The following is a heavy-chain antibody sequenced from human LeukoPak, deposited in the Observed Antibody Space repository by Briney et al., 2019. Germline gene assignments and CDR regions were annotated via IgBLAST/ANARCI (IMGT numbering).Heavy chain of an antibody. Sequence: GGSLRLSCAASGFTFSSYGMHWVRQAPGKGLEWVAVIWYDGSNKYYADSVKGRFTISRDNSKNTLYLQMNSLRAEDTAVYYCAGGPDYYGSGSYYNGVRDYWGQGTLVTVSS. J-gene: IGHJ4*02. D-gene: IGHD3-10*01. V-gene: IGHV3-33*01. CDR2: IWYDGSNK. CDR3: AGGPDYYGSGSYYNGVRDY. CDR1: GFTFSSYG.